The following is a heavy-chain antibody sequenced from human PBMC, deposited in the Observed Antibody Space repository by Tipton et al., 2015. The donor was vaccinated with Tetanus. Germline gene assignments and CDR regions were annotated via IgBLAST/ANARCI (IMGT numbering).Heavy chain of an antibody. V-gene: IGHV4-31*03. CDR1: GGSISSGGYY. Sequence: LRLSCTASGGSISSGGYYWSWIRQHPGKGLEWIGYIYYSGSTYYNPSLKSRVTISVDTSKNQFSLKLSSVTAADTAVYYCARGALRYYYDSSGTPAEAFDIWGQGTMVTVSS. D-gene: IGHD3-22*01. CDR2: IYYSGST. J-gene: IGHJ3*02. CDR3: ARGALRYYYDSSGTPAEAFDI.